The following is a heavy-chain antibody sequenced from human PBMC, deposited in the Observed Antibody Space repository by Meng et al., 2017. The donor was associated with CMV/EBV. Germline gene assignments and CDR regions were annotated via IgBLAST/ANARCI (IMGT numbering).Heavy chain of an antibody. D-gene: IGHD2-15*01. CDR1: GCSISSYC. CDR2: IYTSGST. J-gene: IGHJ4*02. CDR3: ARAAVDLSKDYFDY. V-gene: IGHV4-4*07. Sequence: LQACGPGLLNPPETLSLTCTVSGCSISSYCWSWIRQPAGKGLEWIGRIYTSGSTNYNPSLKSRVTMSVDTSKNQFSLKLSSVTAADTAVYYCARAAVDLSKDYFDYWGQGTLVTVSS.